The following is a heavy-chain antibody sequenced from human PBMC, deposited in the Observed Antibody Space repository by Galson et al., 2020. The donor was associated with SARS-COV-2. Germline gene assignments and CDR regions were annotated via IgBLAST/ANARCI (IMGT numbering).Heavy chain of an antibody. Sequence: SETLSLTCTVSGGSISSSSYFWGWIRQPPGKGLEWIGSIYYSGSTYYNPSLKSRVTISVDTSKNQFSLKLSSVTAADTAMYYCARHPSLGRGFDYWGQGTLVTVSS. CDR1: GGSISSSSYF. CDR2: IYYSGST. V-gene: IGHV4-39*01. CDR3: ARHPSLGRGFDY. J-gene: IGHJ4*02. D-gene: IGHD3-10*01.